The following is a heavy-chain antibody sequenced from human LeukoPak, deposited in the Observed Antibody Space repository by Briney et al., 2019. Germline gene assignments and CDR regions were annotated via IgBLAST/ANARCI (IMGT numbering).Heavy chain of an antibody. CDR3: ARQGYYDRIGYYS. Sequence: PGGSLSPSCAASGLTFSSYWMSWVRQAPGKGLEWVASIKHDESEKYYVDSLKGRITISRDNAKNSLFLQMNSLRAEDTAVYYCARQGYYDRIGYYSLGQAAMVTVSS. V-gene: IGHV3-7*01. D-gene: IGHD3-22*01. CDR2: IKHDESEK. J-gene: IGHJ4*02. CDR1: GLTFSSYW.